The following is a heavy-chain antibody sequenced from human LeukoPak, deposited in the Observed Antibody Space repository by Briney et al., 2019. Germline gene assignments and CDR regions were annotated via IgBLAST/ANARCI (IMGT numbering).Heavy chain of an antibody. V-gene: IGHV4-59*08. CDR3: ARRLDGGNVAYFDY. J-gene: IGHJ4*02. D-gene: IGHD4-23*01. Sequence: SETLSLTCTVSGGSLSSYYWSWIRQPPGKGLEWIGNIYHSGNTNYNPSLKRRVTISVDTSKNQFSLKVSSVSAADTAVYYCARRLDGGNVAYFDYWGQGTLVTVSS. CDR1: GGSLSSYY. CDR2: IYHSGNT.